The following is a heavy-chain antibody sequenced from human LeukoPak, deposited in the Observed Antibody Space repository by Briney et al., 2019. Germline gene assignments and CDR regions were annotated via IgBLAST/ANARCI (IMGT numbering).Heavy chain of an antibody. CDR1: GFTFDDYA. Sequence: GRSLRLSCAASGFTFDDYAMHWVRQAPGKGLEWVSGISWSSGSIGYADSVKGRFTISRDNAKNSLYLQMNSLRAEDTALYYCAKGYCTNGVCYDDWFDPWGQGTLVTVSS. J-gene: IGHJ5*02. CDR3: AKGYCTNGVCYDDWFDP. D-gene: IGHD2-8*01. V-gene: IGHV3-9*01. CDR2: ISWSSGSI.